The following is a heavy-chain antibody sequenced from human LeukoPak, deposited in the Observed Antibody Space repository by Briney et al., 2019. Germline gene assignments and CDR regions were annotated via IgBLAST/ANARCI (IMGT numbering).Heavy chain of an antibody. D-gene: IGHD3-22*01. CDR1: LFTFSAEV. Sequence: ASVRVSSTISLFTFSAEVVNCGRRAPGQGLEWMGWINPNSGGTNYAQKFQGRVTMTSDTSISSAYMELSRLRSDDTAVYYCRRAVQSLGWLVIWGQGTLVTVSS. V-gene: IGHV1-2*02. CDR3: RRAVQSLGWLVI. J-gene: IGHJ4*02. CDR2: INPNSGGT.